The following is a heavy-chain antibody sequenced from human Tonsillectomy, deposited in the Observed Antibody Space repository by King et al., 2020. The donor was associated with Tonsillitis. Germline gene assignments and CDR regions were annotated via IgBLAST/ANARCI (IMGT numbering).Heavy chain of an antibody. CDR2: IWYDGSNK. Sequence: QLVQSGGGVVQPGRSLRLSCAASGFTFSSYGMHWVRQAPGKGLEWVAVIWYDGSNKYYADSVKGRFTISRDNSKKTVYLQMNSLRAEDTAVYYCARDTSGTHFDYWGQGTLVTVSS. CDR1: GFTFSSYG. CDR3: ARDTSGTHFDY. D-gene: IGHD1-1*01. V-gene: IGHV3-33*01. J-gene: IGHJ4*02.